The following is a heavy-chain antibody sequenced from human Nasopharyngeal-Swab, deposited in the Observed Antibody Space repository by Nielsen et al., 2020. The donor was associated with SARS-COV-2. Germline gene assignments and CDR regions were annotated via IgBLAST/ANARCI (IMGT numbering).Heavy chain of an antibody. V-gene: IGHV3-7*03. D-gene: IGHD4-23*01. J-gene: IGHJ2*01. CDR2: IKQDGSER. Sequence: GGSLRLSCAASRFTFNIYWMSWVRQAPGKGLEWVANIKQDGSERYYVDSVKGRFTISRDNAKNSVYLQMNSLRVEDTAVYYCARPYGGNSFWYFDLWGRGTLVTVSS. CDR1: RFTFNIYW. CDR3: ARPYGGNSFWYFDL.